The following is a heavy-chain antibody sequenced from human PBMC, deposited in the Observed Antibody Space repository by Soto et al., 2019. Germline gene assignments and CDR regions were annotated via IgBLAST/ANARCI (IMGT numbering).Heavy chain of an antibody. D-gene: IGHD6-13*01. CDR3: ARVKQQLERALVDY. CDR1: GFTFSSYS. Sequence: GGSLRLSCAASGFTFSSYSMNWVRQAPGKGLEWVSYISSSSTIYYADSVKGRFTISRDNAKNSLYLQMNSLRDEDTAVYYCARVKQQLERALVDYWGQGTLVTVSS. V-gene: IGHV3-48*02. J-gene: IGHJ4*02. CDR2: ISSSSTI.